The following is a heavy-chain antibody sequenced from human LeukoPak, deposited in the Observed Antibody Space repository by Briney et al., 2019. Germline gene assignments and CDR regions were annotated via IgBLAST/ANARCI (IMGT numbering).Heavy chain of an antibody. Sequence: GGSLRLSCAASGFTFSSYSMNWVRQAPGKGLEWVSAISGSGGSTYYADSVKGRFTISRDNSKNTLYLQMNSLRAEDTAVYYCARDQVVVAATSPGYWGQGTLVTVSS. D-gene: IGHD2-15*01. V-gene: IGHV3-23*01. CDR3: ARDQVVVAATSPGY. J-gene: IGHJ4*02. CDR2: ISGSGGST. CDR1: GFTFSSYS.